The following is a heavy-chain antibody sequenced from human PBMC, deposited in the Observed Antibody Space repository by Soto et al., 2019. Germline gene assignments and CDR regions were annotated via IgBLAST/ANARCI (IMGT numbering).Heavy chain of an antibody. V-gene: IGHV3-23*01. CDR3: AKSRTITMVRGVIHRWFDP. D-gene: IGHD3-10*01. Sequence: GGSLRLSCAASGFTFSSYAMSWVRQAPGKGLEWVSAISGSGGSTYYADSVEGRFTISRDNSKNTLYLQMNSLRAEDTAVYYCAKSRTITMVRGVIHRWFDPWGQGTLVTVSS. CDR2: ISGSGGST. CDR1: GFTFSSYA. J-gene: IGHJ5*02.